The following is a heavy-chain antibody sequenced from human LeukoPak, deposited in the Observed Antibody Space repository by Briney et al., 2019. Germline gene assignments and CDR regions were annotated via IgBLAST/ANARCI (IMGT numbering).Heavy chain of an antibody. CDR2: IIPMFGTA. V-gene: IGHV1-69*05. J-gene: IGHJ5*02. Sequence: GASVKVSCKASGGTFTNFLISWVRHAPGQGLEWMGRIIPMFGTANYAQKFQGRVTITTDESTSTAYMELSSLRSEDTAVYYCARGTFTGDPTHWFDPWGQGTLVTVSS. CDR3: ARGTFTGDPTHWFDP. CDR1: GGTFTNFL. D-gene: IGHD2-15*01.